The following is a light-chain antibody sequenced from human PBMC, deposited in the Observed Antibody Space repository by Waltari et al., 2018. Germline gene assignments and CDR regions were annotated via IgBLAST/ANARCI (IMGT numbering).Light chain of an antibody. CDR3: SSYTSSSTYV. Sequence: QSALTQPASVSGSPGQSITISCTGTSSDVGGYNYVSWYQQHPGKAPKLMIYEVSNRPSGVSNRFPGSKSGNTASRTISGLRAEDEADYYCSSYTSSSTYVFGTGTKVTVL. CDR1: SSDVGGYNY. V-gene: IGLV2-14*01. J-gene: IGLJ1*01. CDR2: EVS.